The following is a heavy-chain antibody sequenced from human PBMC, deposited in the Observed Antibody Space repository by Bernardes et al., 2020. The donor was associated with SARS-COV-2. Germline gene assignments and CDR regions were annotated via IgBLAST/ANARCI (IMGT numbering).Heavy chain of an antibody. D-gene: IGHD6-13*01. CDR1: GGTFSSYA. V-gene: IGHV1-69*13. CDR3: ARDLRSSAATRPWFDP. J-gene: IGHJ5*02. CDR2: IIPIFGTA. Sequence: SVKVSCKASGGTFSSYAISWVRQAPGQGLEWMGGIIPIFGTANYAQKFQGRVTITADESTSTAYMELSSLRSEDTAVYYCARDLRSSAATRPWFDPWGQGTLVTVSS.